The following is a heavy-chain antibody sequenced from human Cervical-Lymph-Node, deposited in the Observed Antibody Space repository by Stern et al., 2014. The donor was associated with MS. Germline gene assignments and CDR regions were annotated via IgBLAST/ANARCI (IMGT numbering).Heavy chain of an antibody. Sequence: VQLVESGGGVVQPGRSLRLSCQASGFPFSSYTMHWVSQAPGKGLEWVAVLSYDGNSKFYADSVKGRFTISRDNSKNALFLQMNSLRTEDTAVYYCARDGRSVWGQGTLVTVSS. V-gene: IGHV3-30-3*01. CDR1: GFPFSSYT. J-gene: IGHJ4*02. CDR3: ARDGRSV. CDR2: LSYDGNSK.